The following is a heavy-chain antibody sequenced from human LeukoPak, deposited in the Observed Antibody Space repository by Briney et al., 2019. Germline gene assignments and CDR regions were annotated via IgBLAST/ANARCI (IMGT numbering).Heavy chain of an antibody. Sequence: ASVKVSCKASVYTFTVYYMHWVRQAPGQGLGWMGWINPNSGGTNYAQKFQGRVTMTRDTSISTAYMELSRLRSDDTAVYYCARDNGDYGDFDYWGQGTLVTVSS. CDR1: VYTFTVYY. CDR3: ARDNGDYGDFDY. D-gene: IGHD4-17*01. CDR2: INPNSGGT. J-gene: IGHJ4*02. V-gene: IGHV1-2*02.